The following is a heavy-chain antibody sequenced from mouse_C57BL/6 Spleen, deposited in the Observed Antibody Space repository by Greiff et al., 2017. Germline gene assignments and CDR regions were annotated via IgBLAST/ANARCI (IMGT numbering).Heavy chain of an antibody. Sequence: QVQLQQPGAELVRPGTSVKLSCKASGYTFTSYWMHWVKQRPGQGLEWIGVIDPSDSYTNYNQKFTGKATLTVDTSSSTAYMQLSSLTAEDSAVYYCARGGVTTWGIDYWGQGTSVTVSS. CDR2: IDPSDSYT. CDR1: GYTFTSYW. D-gene: IGHD2-2*01. CDR3: ARGGVTTWGIDY. J-gene: IGHJ4*01. V-gene: IGHV1-59*01.